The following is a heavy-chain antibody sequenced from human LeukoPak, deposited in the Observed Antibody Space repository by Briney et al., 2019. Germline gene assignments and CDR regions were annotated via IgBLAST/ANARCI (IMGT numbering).Heavy chain of an antibody. CDR1: GFTFSGYG. D-gene: IGHD3-16*01. V-gene: IGHV3-30*18. Sequence: PGTSLRLSCAASGFTFSGYGMEWVRQAPGKGLEWLAVISSDGSNKYYADSVKGRFTISRDNSKSTLYLQMNSLRVEDTAVYYCAKDHYDYVWGTPDYWGQGTLVTVSS. J-gene: IGHJ4*02. CDR2: ISSDGSNK. CDR3: AKDHYDYVWGTPDY.